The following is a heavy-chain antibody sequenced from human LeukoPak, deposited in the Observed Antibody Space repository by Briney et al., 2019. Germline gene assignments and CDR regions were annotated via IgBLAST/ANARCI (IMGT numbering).Heavy chain of an antibody. J-gene: IGHJ4*02. Sequence: ASVQVSCKASGYTFTSYGITWVRQAPGQGLEWMGWIRVYNGKTDYAQKLQSRVTMTTDTSTSTAYMELRSLRSDDTAVYYCARYCGGDCYPFDYWGQGTLVTVSS. CDR1: GYTFTSYG. CDR2: IRVYNGKT. D-gene: IGHD2-21*02. V-gene: IGHV1-18*01. CDR3: ARYCGGDCYPFDY.